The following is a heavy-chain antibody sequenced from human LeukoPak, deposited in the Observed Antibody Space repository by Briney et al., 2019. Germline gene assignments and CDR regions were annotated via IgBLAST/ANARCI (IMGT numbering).Heavy chain of an antibody. D-gene: IGHD1-26*01. Sequence: GGSLRLSCAASEFTFSNYAMHWVRQAPGKGLEWVAVISYDGSNKYYADSVKGRFTISRDNSKSTLYLQMNSLRAEDTAVYYCASSPSGSYFHYFDYWGQGTLVTVSS. CDR3: ASSPSGSYFHYFDY. CDR1: EFTFSNYA. J-gene: IGHJ4*02. V-gene: IGHV3-30*14. CDR2: ISYDGSNK.